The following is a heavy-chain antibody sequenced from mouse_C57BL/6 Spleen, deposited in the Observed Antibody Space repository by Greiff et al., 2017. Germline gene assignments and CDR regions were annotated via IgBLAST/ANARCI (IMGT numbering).Heavy chain of an antibody. CDR2: ISSGSSTI. V-gene: IGHV5-17*01. CDR3: SRKNYYGSSYSYYAIGY. D-gene: IGHD1-1*01. Sequence: EVKLVESGGGLVKPGGSLKLSCAASGFTFSDYGMHWVRQAPEKGLEWVAYISSGSSTIYYADTVKGRFTISRDNANNTMFLQMTSRMSEDTSMYYCSRKNYYGSSYSYYAIGYWGQGTSVTVSS. CDR1: GFTFSDYG. J-gene: IGHJ4*01.